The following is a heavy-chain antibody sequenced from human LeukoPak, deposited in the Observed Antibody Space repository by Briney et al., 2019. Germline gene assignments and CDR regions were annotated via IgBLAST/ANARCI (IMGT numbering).Heavy chain of an antibody. Sequence: SETLSLTCTVSSGSISSYYWNWIRQPPGKGLEWIRYIYDSGSTNYNPSLKSRVTISVDTSKNQFSLKLSSVTAADTAVYYCARSGDFWSGYYFDYWGQGTLVTVSS. D-gene: IGHD3-3*01. CDR1: SGSISSYY. V-gene: IGHV4-59*01. J-gene: IGHJ4*02. CDR3: ARSGDFWSGYYFDY. CDR2: IYDSGST.